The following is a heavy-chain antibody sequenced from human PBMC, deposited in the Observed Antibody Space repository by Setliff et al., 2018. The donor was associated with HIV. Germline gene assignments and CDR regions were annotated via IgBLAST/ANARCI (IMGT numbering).Heavy chain of an antibody. V-gene: IGHV4-34*01. CDR3: ATLYGDSGRGYFDC. D-gene: IGHD4-17*01. J-gene: IGHJ4*02. Sequence: SETLSLTCAVFGGSFSDFYWSWIRQPPGKGLEWIGEISYSGSTVYNPSLKSRVTMSVDASKNLVSLNLNSVTAADTAVYYCATLYGDSGRGYFDCWGQGTLITVSS. CDR1: GGSFSDFY. CDR2: ISYSGST.